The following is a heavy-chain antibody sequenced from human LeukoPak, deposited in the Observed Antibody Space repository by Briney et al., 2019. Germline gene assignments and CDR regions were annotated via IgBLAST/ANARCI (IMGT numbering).Heavy chain of an antibody. V-gene: IGHV3-53*01. D-gene: IGHD4/OR15-4a*01. Sequence: PGGSLRLSCAASGFTVSSNCVSWVRQAPGKGLEWVSVFYSGGSTYYADSVQGRFTLSRDNSKNTVYLQMNSLRAEDTAVYYCARGQGASRGWFDPWGQGTLVTVSS. CDR2: FYSGGST. J-gene: IGHJ5*02. CDR1: GFTVSSNC. CDR3: ARGQGASRGWFDP.